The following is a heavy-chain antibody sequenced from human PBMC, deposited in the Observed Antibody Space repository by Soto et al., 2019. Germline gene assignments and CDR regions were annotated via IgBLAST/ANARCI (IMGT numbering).Heavy chain of an antibody. CDR3: ARDTSEVVYPDKWFDT. CDR2: INPNSGGT. V-gene: IGHV1-2*02. CDR1: GYTFTCYY. J-gene: IGHJ5*02. D-gene: IGHD2-2*01. Sequence: XSGKVSCKASGYTFTCYYVNLVRQAPGQGLEWMGWINPNSGGTNYAQKFQGRVTMTRDTSISTAYMELSRLRSDDTAVYYCARDTSEVVYPDKWFDTWGQGTLVTVSS.